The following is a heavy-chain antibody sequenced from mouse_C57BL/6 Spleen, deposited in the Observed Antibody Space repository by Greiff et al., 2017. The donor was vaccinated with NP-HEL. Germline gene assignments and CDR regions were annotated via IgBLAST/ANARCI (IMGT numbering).Heavy chain of an antibody. J-gene: IGHJ2*01. CDR3: TRGLLRYDDY. V-gene: IGHV1-15*01. Sequence: VKLQESGAELVRPGASVTLSCKASGYTFTDYEMHWVKQTPVHGLEWIGAIDPETGGTAYNQKFKGKAILTADKSSSTAYMELRSLTSEDSAVYYCTRGLLRYDDYWGQGTTLTVSS. CDR1: GYTFTDYE. D-gene: IGHD1-1*01. CDR2: IDPETGGT.